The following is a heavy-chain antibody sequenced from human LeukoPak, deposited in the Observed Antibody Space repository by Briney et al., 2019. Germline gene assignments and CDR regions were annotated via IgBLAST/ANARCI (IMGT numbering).Heavy chain of an antibody. CDR1: GGSISSGGYY. CDR3: AREALQDCGGDCYPTLFDY. CDR2: IYYSGST. Sequence: SETLSLTCTVSGGSISSGGYYWSRIRQHPGKGLEWIGYIYYSGSTYYNPSLKSRVTISVDTSKNQFSLKLSSVTAADTAVYYCAREALQDCGGDCYPTLFDYWGQGTLVTVSS. D-gene: IGHD2-21*02. V-gene: IGHV4-31*03. J-gene: IGHJ4*02.